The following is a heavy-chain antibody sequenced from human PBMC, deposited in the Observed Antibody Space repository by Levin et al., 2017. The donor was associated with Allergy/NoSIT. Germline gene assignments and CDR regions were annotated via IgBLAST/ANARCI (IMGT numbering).Heavy chain of an antibody. Sequence: SCAASGFIFSNYEMNWVRQAPGKGLEWVSYISGNAITKYYADSVQGRFTISRDNAKNSLYLQMNSLRAEDTAVYYCVRDPVVRGVSGAFDDWGQGTLVTVSS. CDR3: VRDPVVRGVSGAFDD. D-gene: IGHD1-26*01. V-gene: IGHV3-48*03. CDR2: ISGNAITK. CDR1: GFIFSNYE. J-gene: IGHJ4*02.